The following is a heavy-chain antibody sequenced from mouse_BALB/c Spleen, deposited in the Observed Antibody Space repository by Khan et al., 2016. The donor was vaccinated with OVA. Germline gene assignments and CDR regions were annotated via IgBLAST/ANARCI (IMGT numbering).Heavy chain of an antibody. CDR3: ARGLNYYGSWFAY. V-gene: IGHV9-1*02. CDR1: GYTFTNFG. D-gene: IGHD1-1*01. J-gene: IGHJ3*01. CDR2: INTSTGEP. Sequence: QIQLVQSGPELKKPGETVKISCKASGYTFTNFGLNWLKQAPGKALKWMGWINTSTGEPTYADDFKGRFAFSLETSARTAYLQINNLKNEDMATYFCARGLNYYGSWFAYWGQGTLVTVSA.